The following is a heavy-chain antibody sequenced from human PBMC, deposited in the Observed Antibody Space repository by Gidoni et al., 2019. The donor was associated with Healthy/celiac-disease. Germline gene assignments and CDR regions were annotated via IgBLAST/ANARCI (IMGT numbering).Heavy chain of an antibody. CDR2: IWYDGSNK. CDR1: GFTFSSYG. Sequence: QVQLVESGGGVVQPGRSLRLSCAASGFTFSSYGMHWVRQAPGKGLEWVAVIWYDGSNKYYADSVKGRFTISRDNSKNTLYLQMNSLRAEDTAVYYCARGGIAVAGIDYWGQGTLVTVSS. D-gene: IGHD6-19*01. CDR3: ARGGIAVAGIDY. J-gene: IGHJ4*02. V-gene: IGHV3-33*01.